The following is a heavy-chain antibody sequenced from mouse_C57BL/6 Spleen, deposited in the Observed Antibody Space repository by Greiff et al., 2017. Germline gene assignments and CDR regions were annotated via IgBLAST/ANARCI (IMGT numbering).Heavy chain of an antibody. V-gene: IGHV1-15*01. D-gene: IGHD1-2*01. J-gene: IGHJ2*01. Sequence: QVQLQQSGAELVRPGASVTLSCKASGYTFTDYEMHWVQQTPVHGLEWIGAIDPETGGTAYNQKFKGKAILTADKPSSTAYMELRSLTSEDSAVYYCTRSETTAPWDWGQGTTLTVSS. CDR1: GYTFTDYE. CDR3: TRSETTAPWD. CDR2: IDPETGGT.